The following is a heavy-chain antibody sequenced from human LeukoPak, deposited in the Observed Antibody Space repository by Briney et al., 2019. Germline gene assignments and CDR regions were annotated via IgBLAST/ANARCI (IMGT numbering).Heavy chain of an antibody. CDR2: ISVKKGDT. D-gene: IGHD3-3*01. V-gene: IGHV1-18*01. CDR1: GYPFSNYA. Sequence: ASVKVSCKASGYPFSNYAINWVRQAPGQGLEWMGWISVKKGDTKYAQKLQDRVTMTTETSTSTAYMELRSLGSDDTAVYYCVRDLREDNISGVINLWGFAYWGQGTLVSVSS. J-gene: IGHJ4*02. CDR3: VRDLREDNISGVINLWGFAY.